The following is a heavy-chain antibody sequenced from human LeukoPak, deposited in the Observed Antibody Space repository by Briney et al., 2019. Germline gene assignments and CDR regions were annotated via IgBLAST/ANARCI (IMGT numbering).Heavy chain of an antibody. Sequence: PGGSLRLSCAASGFTFSSYSMNWVRQAAGKGLEWVSSISSSSSYIYYADSVKGRFTISRDNAKNSLYLQMNSLRAEDTAVYYCAGEDSGYDSPSSYYYYGMDVWGQGTTVTVSS. D-gene: IGHD5-12*01. V-gene: IGHV3-21*01. CDR2: ISSSSSYI. CDR1: GFTFSSYS. J-gene: IGHJ6*02. CDR3: AGEDSGYDSPSSYYYYGMDV.